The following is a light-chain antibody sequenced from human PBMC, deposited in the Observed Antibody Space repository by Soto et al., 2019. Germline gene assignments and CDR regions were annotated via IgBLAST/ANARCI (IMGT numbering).Light chain of an antibody. V-gene: IGLV2-14*01. Sequence: QSVLTQPASVSGSPGQSITISCTGTSTDVGGYNYVSWYQQHPDKAPKLMIYEVTNRPSGVSYRFSASKSGNTASLTISGLQAEDEADYYCSSYSSTSTLVFGGGTKLTVL. CDR3: SSYSSTSTLV. CDR1: STDVGGYNY. J-gene: IGLJ2*01. CDR2: EVT.